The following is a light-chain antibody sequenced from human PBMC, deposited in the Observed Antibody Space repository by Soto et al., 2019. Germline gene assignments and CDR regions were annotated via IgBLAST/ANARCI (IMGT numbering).Light chain of an antibody. CDR1: QSVNTT. CDR3: QPCGSPPFT. Sequence: EIVVTQSPSTLSVSPWEMATLSFRAIQSVNTTFAFYQQKPGQAPRVLIHSASIRAPDIPDRSSGGASGTDLSLTIRRLQREDFAVYYCQPCGSPPFTFGPGTKVDIK. J-gene: IGKJ3*01. V-gene: IGKV3D-15*01. CDR2: SAS.